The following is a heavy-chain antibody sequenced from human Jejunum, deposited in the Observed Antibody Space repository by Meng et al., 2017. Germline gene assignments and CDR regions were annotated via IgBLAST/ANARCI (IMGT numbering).Heavy chain of an antibody. Sequence: ASVKVSCKASGYTFISYGFTWVRQAPGQGLEWRGWIKPKIGYIEYPQKFQRRVTLNTDTSTSTSYMELRRLTSHDTAVYYWTKGHYDKRTPGAFDIWGQGTMVTVSS. J-gene: IGHJ3*02. CDR3: TKGHYDKRTPGAFDI. CDR1: GYTFISYG. CDR2: IKPKIGYI. V-gene: IGHV1-18*01. D-gene: IGHD3-16*01.